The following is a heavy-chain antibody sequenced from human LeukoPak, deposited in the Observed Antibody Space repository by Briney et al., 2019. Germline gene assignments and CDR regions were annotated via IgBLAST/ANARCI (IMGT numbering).Heavy chain of an antibody. V-gene: IGHV3-74*01. D-gene: IGHD1-26*01. J-gene: IGHJ5*02. CDR2: INSDGSIT. Sequence: GGTLRLSCAVSGFTFSSNWMHWVRQAPGKGLVWVSRINSDGSITIYADSVKGRFTISRDNAKNTLYLQMNSLRAEDTAVYYCAGSGSRGNWFDPWGQGTPVTVSS. CDR3: AGSGSRGNWFDP. CDR1: GFTFSSNW.